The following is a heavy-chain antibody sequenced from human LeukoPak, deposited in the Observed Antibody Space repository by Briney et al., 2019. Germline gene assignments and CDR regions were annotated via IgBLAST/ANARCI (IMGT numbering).Heavy chain of an antibody. J-gene: IGHJ4*02. CDR1: GGSVSSGSYY. D-gene: IGHD3-16*01. CDR3: ARARGVGDFDY. V-gene: IGHV4-61*01. Sequence: SETLSLTCTVSGGSVSSGSYYWRWIRQPPGKGLEWIGYIYYSGSTNYNPSLKSRVTISVDTSKNQFSLKLSSVTAADTAVYYCARARGVGDFDYWGQGTLVTVSS. CDR2: IYYSGST.